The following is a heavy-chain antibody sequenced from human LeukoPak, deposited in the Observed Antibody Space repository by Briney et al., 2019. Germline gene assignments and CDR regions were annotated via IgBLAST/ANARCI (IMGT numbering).Heavy chain of an antibody. CDR1: GGTFSSYA. CDR2: IIPIFGTA. CDR3: ARDGRAGLYGMDV. V-gene: IGHV1-69*13. Sequence: ASVTVSCTASGGTFSSYAISWVRQAPRQGLEWMGGIIPIFGTANYAQKFQGRVTITADESTSTAYMELSSLRSEDTAVYYCARDGRAGLYGMDVWGQGTTVTVSS. J-gene: IGHJ6*02.